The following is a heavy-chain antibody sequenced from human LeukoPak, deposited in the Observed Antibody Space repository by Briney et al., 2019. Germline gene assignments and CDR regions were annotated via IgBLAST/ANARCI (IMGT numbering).Heavy chain of an antibody. D-gene: IGHD5-18*01. V-gene: IGHV4-59*11. Sequence: PSETLSLTCTVSGGSIGSHYWSWIRQPPGKGLEWIWYIYYSGSTNYNPSLKSRVTISVDTSKNQFSLKLSSVTAADTAVYYCARGRIQLWFGRQYYFDYWGQGTLVTVSS. CDR2: IYYSGST. CDR3: ARGRIQLWFGRQYYFDY. CDR1: GGSIGSHY. J-gene: IGHJ4*02.